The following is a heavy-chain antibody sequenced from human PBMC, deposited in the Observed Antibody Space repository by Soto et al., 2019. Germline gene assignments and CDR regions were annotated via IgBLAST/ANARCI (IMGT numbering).Heavy chain of an antibody. CDR2: IYYSGST. D-gene: IGHD6-6*01. Sequence: SETLSLTCTVSGGSIGGGGYYWSWIRQHPGKGLEWIGYIYYSGSTYYNPSLKSRVTISVDTSKNQFSLKLSSVTAADTAVYYCARENRYSSSWNYYYGMDVWGQGTTVTVSS. CDR1: GGSIGGGGYY. V-gene: IGHV4-31*03. J-gene: IGHJ6*02. CDR3: ARENRYSSSWNYYYGMDV.